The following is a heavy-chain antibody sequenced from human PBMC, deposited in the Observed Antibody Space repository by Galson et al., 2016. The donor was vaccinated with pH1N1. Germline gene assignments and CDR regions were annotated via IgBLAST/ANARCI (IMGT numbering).Heavy chain of an antibody. CDR1: GFTFSSYA. Sequence: SLRLSCAASGFTFSSYAMSWVRQAPGKGLEWVSFISFTGGSTYYADSVKGRFTISRDNSKKTLYLQMNSLRVEDTAVYYCAKDQHRSSSWWSYFENWGQGTLVTVSS. CDR3: AKDQHRSSSWWSYFEN. V-gene: IGHV3-23*01. CDR2: ISFTGGST. J-gene: IGHJ4*02. D-gene: IGHD6-13*01.